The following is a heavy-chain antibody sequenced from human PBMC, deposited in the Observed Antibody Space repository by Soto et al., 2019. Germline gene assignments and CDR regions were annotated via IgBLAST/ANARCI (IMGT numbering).Heavy chain of an antibody. Sequence: GGSLRLSCAASGFTFSSYAMHWVRQAPGKGLEWVAVISYDGSNKYYADSVKGRFTISRDNSKNTLYLQMNSLRAEDTAVYYCARPKASSGYYYDGSYYWFDPWGQGTLVTVSS. V-gene: IGHV3-30-3*01. CDR3: ARPKASSGYYYDGSYYWFDP. J-gene: IGHJ5*02. CDR1: GFTFSSYA. D-gene: IGHD3-22*01. CDR2: ISYDGSNK.